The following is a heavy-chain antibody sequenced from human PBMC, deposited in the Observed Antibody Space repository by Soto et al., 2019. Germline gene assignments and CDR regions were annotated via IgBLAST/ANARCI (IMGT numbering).Heavy chain of an antibody. CDR2: INAGNGNT. J-gene: IGHJ4*02. CDR3: ARDRTTGGNSPLDY. D-gene: IGHD2-21*02. CDR1: GYTFTSYA. Sequence: ASVKVSCKASGYTFTSYAMHWVRQAPGQRLEWMGWINAGNGNTKYSQKFQGRVTMTRDTSTSTVYMELSSLRSEDTAVYYCARDRTTGGNSPLDYWGQGTLVTVSS. V-gene: IGHV1-3*01.